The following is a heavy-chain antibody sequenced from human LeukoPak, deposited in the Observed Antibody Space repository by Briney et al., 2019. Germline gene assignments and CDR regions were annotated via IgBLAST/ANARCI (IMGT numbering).Heavy chain of an antibody. D-gene: IGHD3-10*01. V-gene: IGHV3-23*01. CDR2: ISGSGGST. J-gene: IGHJ4*02. CDR3: AKDQFRSPYYYGSGSQNPLDY. Sequence: GGSLRLSCAASGFTFTSYAMSWVRQAPGKGLEWVSAISGSGGSTYYADSVKGRFTISRDNSKNTLYLQMNSLRAEDTAVYYCAKDQFRSPYYYGSGSQNPLDYWGQGTLVTVSS. CDR1: GFTFTSYA.